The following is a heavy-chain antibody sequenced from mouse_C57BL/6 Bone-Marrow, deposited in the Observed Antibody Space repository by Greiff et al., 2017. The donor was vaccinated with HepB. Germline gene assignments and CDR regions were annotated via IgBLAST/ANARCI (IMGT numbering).Heavy chain of an antibody. CDR3: AREGDYYAMDY. CDR1: GYTFTSYG. Sequence: QVQLQQSGAELARPGASVKLSCKASGYTFTSYGISWVKQRTGQGLEWIGEIYPRSGNTYYNEKFKGKATLTADKPSSTASMELRSLTSEDSAVYFCAREGDYYAMDYWGQGTSVTVSS. J-gene: IGHJ4*01. CDR2: IYPRSGNT. V-gene: IGHV1-81*01.